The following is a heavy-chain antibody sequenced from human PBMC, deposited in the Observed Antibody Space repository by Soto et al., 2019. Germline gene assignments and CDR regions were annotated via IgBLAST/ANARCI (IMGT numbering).Heavy chain of an antibody. CDR2: MYPGDSDT. CDR3: ASAPPGRNGYNRFDY. J-gene: IGHJ4*02. CDR1: GYTFNDYW. D-gene: IGHD5-12*01. V-gene: IGHV5-51*01. Sequence: VESLKISCKGSGYTFNDYWICCVLQMPVRVLEWMGIMYPGDSDTRYSPSFQGQVTISADKSISTAYLQWSSLKASDTAMYYCASAPPGRNGYNRFDYWGQGTLVTVSS.